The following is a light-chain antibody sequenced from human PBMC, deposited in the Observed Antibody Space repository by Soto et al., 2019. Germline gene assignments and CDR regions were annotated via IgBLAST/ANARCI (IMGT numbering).Light chain of an antibody. CDR3: SSYTSSSTLEV. J-gene: IGLJ1*01. CDR1: SSDVGGYNY. Sequence: QSVLTQPASVSGSPGQSTTISCTGTSSDVGGYNYVSWYQQHPGKAPKLMIYDVSNRPSGVSNRFSGSKSGNTASLTISGLQAEDEADYYCSSYTSSSTLEVFGTGTKLTVL. V-gene: IGLV2-14*01. CDR2: DVS.